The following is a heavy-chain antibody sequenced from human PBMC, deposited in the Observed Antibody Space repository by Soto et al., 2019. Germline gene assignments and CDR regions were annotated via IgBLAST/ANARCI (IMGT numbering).Heavy chain of an antibody. CDR3: ARTSAAGKYYYGMDV. Sequence: GESLKISCQGSGYSFTNYWIGWVRQMPGKGLEWMGIIYPGDSDTRYSPSFQGQVTISADKSISTASLQWSSLKASDTAMYYCARTSAAGKYYYGMDVWGQGTTVTVSS. D-gene: IGHD6-13*01. V-gene: IGHV5-51*01. J-gene: IGHJ6*02. CDR1: GYSFTNYW. CDR2: IYPGDSDT.